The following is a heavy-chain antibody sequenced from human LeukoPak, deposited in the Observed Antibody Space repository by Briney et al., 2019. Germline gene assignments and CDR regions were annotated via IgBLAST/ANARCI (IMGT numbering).Heavy chain of an antibody. J-gene: IGHJ4*02. Sequence: PSETLSLTCTVSGGSISSYYWSWIRQPPGKGLEWIGYIYYSGSTNYNPSLKSRVTISVDTSKNQFSLKLSSVTAADTAVYYCARSDGYSALFFDYWGQGTLVTVSS. CDR3: ARSDGYSALFFDY. V-gene: IGHV4-59*01. CDR2: IYYSGST. D-gene: IGHD5-18*01. CDR1: GGSISSYY.